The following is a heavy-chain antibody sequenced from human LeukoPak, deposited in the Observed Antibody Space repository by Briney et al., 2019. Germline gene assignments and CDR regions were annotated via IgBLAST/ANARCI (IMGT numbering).Heavy chain of an antibody. CDR2: ISGSGGST. CDR3: AKEMGLWFGELFPDY. Sequence: PGGSLRLSCAASGFAFSSYAMSWARQAPGKGLEWVSAISGSGGSTYYADSVRGRFTISRDNSKNTLYLQMNSLRAEDTAVYYCAKEMGLWFGELFPDYWGQGTLVTVSS. V-gene: IGHV3-23*01. J-gene: IGHJ4*02. D-gene: IGHD3-10*01. CDR1: GFAFSSYA.